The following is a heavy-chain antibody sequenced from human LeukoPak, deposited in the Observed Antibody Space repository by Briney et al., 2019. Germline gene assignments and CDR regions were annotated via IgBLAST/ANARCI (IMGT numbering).Heavy chain of an antibody. CDR2: ISSSGSTI. D-gene: IGHD5-18*01. CDR1: GFTFSSYE. Sequence: PGGSLRLSCAASGFTFSSYEMNWVRQAPGKGLEWVSYISSSGSTIYYADSVKGRFTISRDNAKNSLYLQMNSLRAEDMAVYYCARDRVRGYSYGYGDYFDYWGQGTLVTVSS. V-gene: IGHV3-48*03. J-gene: IGHJ4*02. CDR3: ARDRVRGYSYGYGDYFDY.